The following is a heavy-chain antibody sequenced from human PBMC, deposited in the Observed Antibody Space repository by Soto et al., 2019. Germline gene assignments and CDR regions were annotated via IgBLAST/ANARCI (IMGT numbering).Heavy chain of an antibody. V-gene: IGHV4-34*01. CDR1: GGSFSGYY. J-gene: IGHJ6*02. CDR2: INHSGST. D-gene: IGHD6-13*01. CDR3: ARGSREYSSSWSYRYYYYYGMDV. Sequence: PSETLSLTCAVYGGSFSGYYWSWIRQPPGKGLEWIGEINHSGSTNYNPSLKSRVTISVDTSKNQFSLKLSSVTAADTAVYYCARGSREYSSSWSYRYYYYYGMDVWGQGTTVTVSS.